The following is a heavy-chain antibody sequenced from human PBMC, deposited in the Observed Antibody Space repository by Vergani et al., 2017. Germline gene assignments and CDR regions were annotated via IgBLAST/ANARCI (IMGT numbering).Heavy chain of an antibody. CDR3: ARATTGTTHDAFDI. Sequence: EVQLVESGGGLVKPGGSLRLSCAASGFTFSSYSMNWVRQAPGKGLEWVSSISSSSSYIYYADSVKGRFTISRDNAKNSLYLQMNSLRAEDTAVYYCARATTGTTHDAFDIWGQGTTVTVSS. CDR1: GFTFSSYS. V-gene: IGHV3-21*01. D-gene: IGHD1-1*01. J-gene: IGHJ3*02. CDR2: ISSSSSYI.